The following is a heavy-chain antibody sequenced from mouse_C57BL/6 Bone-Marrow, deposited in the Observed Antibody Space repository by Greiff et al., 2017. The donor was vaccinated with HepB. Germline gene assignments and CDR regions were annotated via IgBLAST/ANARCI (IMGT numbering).Heavy chain of an antibody. J-gene: IGHJ2*01. CDR1: GYTFTSYW. Sequence: QVQLKESGAELVKPGASVKLSCKASGYTFTSYWMHWVKQRPGQGLEWIGMIHPNSGSTNYNEKFKSKATLTVDKSSSTAYMQLSSLTSEDSAVYYCASTAQATDYFDYWGQGTTLTVSS. D-gene: IGHD3-2*02. V-gene: IGHV1-64*01. CDR2: IHPNSGST. CDR3: ASTAQATDYFDY.